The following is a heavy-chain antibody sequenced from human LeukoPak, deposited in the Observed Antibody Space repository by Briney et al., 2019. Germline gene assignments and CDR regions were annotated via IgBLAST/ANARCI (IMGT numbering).Heavy chain of an antibody. V-gene: IGHV3-23*01. CDR3: AKGGFSYGYVDY. J-gene: IGHJ4*02. Sequence: GGSLRLSCAASGFSFSTYAMSWVRQAPGKGLEWVSPISSSSHSTYYADSVKGRFTISRDNSKNTLYLQMNSLRVEDTAVYYCAKGGFSYGYVDYWGQGTLVTVSS. CDR2: ISSSSHST. CDR1: GFSFSTYA. D-gene: IGHD5-18*01.